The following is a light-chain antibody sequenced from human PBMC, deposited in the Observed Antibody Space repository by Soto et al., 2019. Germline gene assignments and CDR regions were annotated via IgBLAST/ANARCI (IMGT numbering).Light chain of an antibody. Sequence: EIVLTQSPATLSLSPGERATLSCRASQSVSSYLAWYQQKPGQAPRLLIYDASNRATGIPARFSGSGSGTDFTLTISSLEPEDFAVYYCQQRSLFGXGTKLDIK. CDR3: QQRSL. J-gene: IGKJ3*01. CDR1: QSVSSY. V-gene: IGKV3-11*01. CDR2: DAS.